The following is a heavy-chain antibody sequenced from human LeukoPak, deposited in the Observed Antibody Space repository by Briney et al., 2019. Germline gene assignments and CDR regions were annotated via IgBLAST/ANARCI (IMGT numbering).Heavy chain of an antibody. J-gene: IGHJ4*02. CDR1: GYTFTGYY. CDR3: ARVGLGYCSGGSCYEGGFDY. V-gene: IGHV1-2*02. Sequence: GASVKVSCKASGYTFTGYYMHWVRQAPGQGLEWMGWINPNSGGTNYAQKFQGRVTMTRDTSISTAYMELSRLRSDDTAVYYCARVGLGYCSGGSCYEGGFDYWSQGTLVTVSS. CDR2: INPNSGGT. D-gene: IGHD2-15*01.